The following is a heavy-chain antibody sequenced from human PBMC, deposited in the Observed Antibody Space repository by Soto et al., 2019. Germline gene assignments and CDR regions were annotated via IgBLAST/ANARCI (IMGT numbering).Heavy chain of an antibody. CDR1: GFTFSSYA. Sequence: VRLVESGGGLVQPGRSLRLSCAASGFTFSSYAMHWVRQAPGKGLEWVAVISYDGSNKYYADSVKGRFTISRDNTKNTLDLQLNSLGAEDTAVYYWAREEYSRGGGADWGQGTLVTVSS. V-gene: IGHV3-30-3*01. CDR3: AREEYSRGGGAD. D-gene: IGHD6-6*01. J-gene: IGHJ4*02. CDR2: ISYDGSNK.